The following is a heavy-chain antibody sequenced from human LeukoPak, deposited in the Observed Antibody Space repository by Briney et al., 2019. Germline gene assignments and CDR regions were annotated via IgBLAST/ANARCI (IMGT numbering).Heavy chain of an antibody. CDR3: ARSLNYYHFYFDY. CDR1: GGSISSSY. V-gene: IGHV4-59*01. Sequence: PSETLSLTCTVSGGSISSSYWSWIRQPPGKGLEWIGFIHYTGSTNYNPSLKSRVTISVDTSKNQFSLKLTSVTAADTAVYYCARSLNYYHFYFDYWGQGALVTVSS. CDR2: IHYTGST. J-gene: IGHJ4*02. D-gene: IGHD3-22*01.